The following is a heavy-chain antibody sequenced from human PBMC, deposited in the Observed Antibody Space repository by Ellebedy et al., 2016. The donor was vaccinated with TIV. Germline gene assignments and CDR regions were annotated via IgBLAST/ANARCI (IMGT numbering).Heavy chain of an antibody. CDR2: ISPDGSDK. Sequence: GESLKISCAASGFTFSSYSMHWVRQAPGKGLEWVTFISPDGSDKYYADSVEGRFTVSRDNSKNTLYLQKDSRRDDDTAVFYCARDLRVGQTNDALDVWGQGTMVTLSS. CDR3: ARDLRVGQTNDALDV. D-gene: IGHD1-26*01. CDR1: GFTFSSYS. J-gene: IGHJ3*01. V-gene: IGHV3-30*04.